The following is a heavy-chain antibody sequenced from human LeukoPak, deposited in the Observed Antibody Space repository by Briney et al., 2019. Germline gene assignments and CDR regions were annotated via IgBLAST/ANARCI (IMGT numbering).Heavy chain of an antibody. Sequence: GASVKVSCKASGGTFSSYDISWVRQAPGQGLEWMGGIMPMLGTANYAQKFQGRVTITADKSTSTAYMELSSLRSEDTAVYYCARDNSVRDEAWWFNPWGQGTLVTVSS. J-gene: IGHJ5*02. CDR2: IMPMLGTA. D-gene: IGHD5-24*01. V-gene: IGHV1-69*06. CDR1: GGTFSSYD. CDR3: ARDNSVRDEAWWFNP.